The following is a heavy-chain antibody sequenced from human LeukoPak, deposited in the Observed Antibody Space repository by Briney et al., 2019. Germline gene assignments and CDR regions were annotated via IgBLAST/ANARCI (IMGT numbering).Heavy chain of an antibody. V-gene: IGHV1-69*05. D-gene: IGHD6-19*01. J-gene: IGHJ4*02. CDR3: ARGSSGWYDY. CDR2: IIPIFGTA. CDR1: GGTFSSYA. Sequence: ASVKVSCKASGGTFSSYAISRLRQAPGQGLEWMGRIIPIFGTANYAQKFQGRVTITTDESTSTAYMELSSLRSEDTAVYYCARGSSGWYDYWGQGTLVTVSS.